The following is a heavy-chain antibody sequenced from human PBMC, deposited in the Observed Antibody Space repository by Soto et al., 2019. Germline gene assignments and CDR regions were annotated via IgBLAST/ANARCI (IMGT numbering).Heavy chain of an antibody. Sequence: XETLSLTCTVARDSIRDSFWGWVRQPPGRGLEWIGLVHHTGNTNYNPSLETRVTMLVDTSANHFSLTLSSVTPAETAIYYCAWGREDNMDHYFGHLFDSSGQGNRAPLSS. V-gene: IGHV4-59*01. CDR2: VHHTGNT. D-gene: IGHD2-15*01. J-gene: IGHJ4*02. CDR1: RDSIRDSF. CDR3: AWGREDNMDHYFGHLFDS.